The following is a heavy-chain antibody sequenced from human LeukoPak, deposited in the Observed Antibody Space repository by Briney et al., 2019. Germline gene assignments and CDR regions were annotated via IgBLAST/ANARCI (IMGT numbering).Heavy chain of an antibody. V-gene: IGHV4-34*01. CDR2: INHSGST. Sequence: SETLSLTCAVYGGSFSGYYWSWIRQPPGKGLEWIGEINHSGSTNYNPSLKSRVTISVDTSKNRFSLKLSSVTAADTAVYYCARGGSPYCSSTSCPTSWFDPWGQGTLVTVSS. D-gene: IGHD2-2*01. CDR1: GGSFSGYY. CDR3: ARGGSPYCSSTSCPTSWFDP. J-gene: IGHJ5*02.